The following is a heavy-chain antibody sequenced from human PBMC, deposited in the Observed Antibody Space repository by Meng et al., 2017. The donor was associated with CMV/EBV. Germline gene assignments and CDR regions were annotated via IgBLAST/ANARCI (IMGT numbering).Heavy chain of an antibody. CDR2: IYSGGST. D-gene: IGHD2-21*02. V-gene: IGHV3-NL1*01. CDR1: GFTFSSYG. CDR3: ASTARNYYYYGMDV. J-gene: IGHJ6*02. Sequence: GGSLRLSCAASGFTFSSYGMHWVRQAPGKGLEWVSVIYSGGSTYYADSVKGRFTISRDNSKNTLYLQMNSLRPEDTAVYYCASTARNYYYYGMDVWGQGTTVTVSS.